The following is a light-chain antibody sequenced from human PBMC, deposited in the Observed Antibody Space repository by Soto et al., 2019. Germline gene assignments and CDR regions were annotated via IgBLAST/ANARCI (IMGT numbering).Light chain of an antibody. CDR1: QSISSY. V-gene: IGKV1-39*01. Sequence: DIQMTQSPSSLSASVGDRVTITCRASQSISSYLNWYQQKPGKAPKLLIYAASNLQSGVPSRFSGSGSGTDFTLTISSLHPEDFATYYCQQSYSTPPITFGKGTRLEIK. J-gene: IGKJ5*01. CDR3: QQSYSTPPIT. CDR2: AAS.